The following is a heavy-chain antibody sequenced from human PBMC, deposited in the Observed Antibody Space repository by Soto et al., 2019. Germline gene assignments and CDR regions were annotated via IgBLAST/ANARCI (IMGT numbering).Heavy chain of an antibody. Sequence: EVQLVESGGGLVKPGGSLRLSCAASGFTFSNAWMNWVRQAPGKGLEWVGRIKSKTDGGTTDYAAPVKGRFTISRDDSKNPLSLQMNSLKTGDTAVYYCTTDLPSATYYYSYGMDVWGQGTTVTVSS. CDR3: TTDLPSATYYYSYGMDV. CDR2: IKSKTDGGTT. V-gene: IGHV3-15*07. CDR1: GFTFSNAW. J-gene: IGHJ6*02.